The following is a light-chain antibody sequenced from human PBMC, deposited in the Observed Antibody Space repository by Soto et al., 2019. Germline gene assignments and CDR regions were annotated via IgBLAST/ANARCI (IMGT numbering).Light chain of an antibody. Sequence: IQLTQSPSSLSASVGDRVTVTCRASQSINIYLNWYQQKPGKAPTLLIYGASTLQSGFPCRFSGGGSRTDFTLTISSLQTEDFATYYCQQSYRSPYTFGQGTKLEI. V-gene: IGKV1-39*01. CDR2: GAS. J-gene: IGKJ2*01. CDR1: QSINIY. CDR3: QQSYRSPYT.